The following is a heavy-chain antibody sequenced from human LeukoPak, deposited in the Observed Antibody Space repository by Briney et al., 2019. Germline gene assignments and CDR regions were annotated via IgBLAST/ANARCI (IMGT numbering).Heavy chain of an antibody. CDR3: ARAGGRTTVTSPLVDY. CDR1: GFTFSSYA. V-gene: IGHV3-30-3*01. Sequence: QPGRSLRLSCAASGFTFSSYAMHWVRQALGKGLEWVAVISYDGSNKYYADSVKGRFTISRDNSKNTLYLQMNSLRAEDTAVYYCARAGGRTTVTSPLVDYWGQGTLVTVSS. D-gene: IGHD4-17*01. J-gene: IGHJ4*02. CDR2: ISYDGSNK.